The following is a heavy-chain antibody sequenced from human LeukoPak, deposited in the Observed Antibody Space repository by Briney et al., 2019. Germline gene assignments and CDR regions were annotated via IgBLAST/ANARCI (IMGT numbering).Heavy chain of an antibody. D-gene: IGHD3-22*01. CDR3: ARGRGLLLFDY. CDR1: GFTFSSYS. V-gene: IGHV3-21*01. Sequence: GGSLRLSCAASGFTFSSYSMNWVRQAPGKGLEWVSSISSSSSYIYYADSVKGRVTISRDNAKNPLYLQMNSRRAEDTAVYYCARGRGLLLFDYWGQGTLVTVSS. J-gene: IGHJ4*02. CDR2: ISSSSSYI.